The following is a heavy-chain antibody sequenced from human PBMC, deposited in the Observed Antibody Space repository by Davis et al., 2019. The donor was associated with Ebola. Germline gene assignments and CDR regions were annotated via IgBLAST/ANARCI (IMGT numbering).Heavy chain of an antibody. D-gene: IGHD3-3*01. CDR1: GGSFSGYY. CDR2: INHSGST. V-gene: IGHV4-34*01. J-gene: IGHJ4*02. CDR3: ARDHIRFLEWLLYEGGFDY. Sequence: SETLSLTCAVYGGSFSGYYWSWIRQPPGKGLEWIGEINHSGSTNYNPSLKSRVTISVDTSKNQFSLKLSSVTAADTAVYYCARDHIRFLEWLLYEGGFDYWGQGTLVTVSS.